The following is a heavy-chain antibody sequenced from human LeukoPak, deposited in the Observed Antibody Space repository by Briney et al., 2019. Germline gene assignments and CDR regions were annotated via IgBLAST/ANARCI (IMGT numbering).Heavy chain of an antibody. J-gene: IGHJ6*02. D-gene: IGHD2-2*01. CDR2: IRYDGSNK. CDR1: GFTFSSYG. V-gene: IGHV3-30*02. CDR3: ARDWPCSSTSCSYYYYYYGMDV. Sequence: GGSLRLSCAASGFTFSSYGMHWVRQAPGKGLEWVAFIRYDGSNKYYADSVKGRFTISRDNSKNTLYLQMNSLRAEDTAVYYCARDWPCSSTSCSYYYYYYGMDVWGQGTTVTVSS.